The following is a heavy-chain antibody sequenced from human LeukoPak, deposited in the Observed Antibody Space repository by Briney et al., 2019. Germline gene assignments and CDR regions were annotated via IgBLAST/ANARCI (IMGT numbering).Heavy chain of an antibody. D-gene: IGHD6-13*01. CDR3: ARQQLGGGRGGVSWYRRLAGFDY. CDR2: IYYSGST. J-gene: IGHJ4*02. CDR1: GGSISSSSYY. Sequence: SETLSLTFTVSGGSISSSSYYWGWIRQPPGKGLEWIGSIYYSGSTYYNPSLKSRVTISVDTSKNQFSLKLSSVTAADTAVYYCARQQLGGGRGGVSWYRRLAGFDYWGQGTLVTVSS. V-gene: IGHV4-39*01.